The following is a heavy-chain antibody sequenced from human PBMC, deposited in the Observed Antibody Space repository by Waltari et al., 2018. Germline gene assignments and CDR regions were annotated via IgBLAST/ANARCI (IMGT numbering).Heavy chain of an antibody. CDR3: AKGVGASQFFDY. CDR1: GFAFKSYA. CDR2: ITAFGSGT. D-gene: IGHD1-26*01. Sequence: LLESGGGLVQPGGSLRLSCVASGFAFKSYAMTWVRQAPGKVLEWVATITAFGSGTYYGDSVSGRCTISRDNSQNTLYLQVKSLSADDTAVYYCAKGVGASQFFDYWGRGTLVTVSS. V-gene: IGHV3-23*01. J-gene: IGHJ4*02.